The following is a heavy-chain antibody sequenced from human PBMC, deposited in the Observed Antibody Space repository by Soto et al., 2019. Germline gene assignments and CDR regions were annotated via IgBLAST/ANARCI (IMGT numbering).Heavy chain of an antibody. Sequence: GASVKVSCKASGYTFTDYCMHWVRQAPGQGLEWMGIINAGDGNTNYAQNFQGRVTMTRDTSATTAYMELSSLRLEDTAVYYCARGRKPGITVAGTTGFTWFDPWGQGTLVTVSS. CDR1: GYTFTDYC. CDR3: ARGRKPGITVAGTTGFTWFDP. D-gene: IGHD6-19*01. J-gene: IGHJ5*02. V-gene: IGHV1-46*01. CDR2: INAGDGNT.